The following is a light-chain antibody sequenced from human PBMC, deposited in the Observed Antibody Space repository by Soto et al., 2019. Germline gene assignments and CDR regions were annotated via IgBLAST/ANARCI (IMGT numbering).Light chain of an antibody. Sequence: QTVVTQEPSISVSPGGTVTLTCGLSTGAVSTSYFPSWYQQTPGQSPRTLIYNTNTRSSWVPDRFSGSIRGGKAALTIAGAQADDESHYYCLLSISGANWVFGGGTQLTVL. J-gene: IGLJ3*02. CDR3: LLSISGANWV. CDR1: TGAVSTSYF. V-gene: IGLV8-61*01. CDR2: NTN.